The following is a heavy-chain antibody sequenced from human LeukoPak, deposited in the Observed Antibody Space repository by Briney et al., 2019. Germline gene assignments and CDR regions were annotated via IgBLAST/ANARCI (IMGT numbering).Heavy chain of an antibody. CDR1: GFSLSTSGMY. Sequence: ESGPTLVNPTQTLTLTCTFSGFSLSTSGMYVNWIRQPPGKALEWLALIDWDDDKYYSTSLKTRLTISKDTSKSQVVLTLTNMDPVDTATYYCARSYCSGGSCYQFDYWGQGTLVTVSS. V-gene: IGHV2-70*01. J-gene: IGHJ4*02. D-gene: IGHD2-15*01. CDR2: IDWDDDK. CDR3: ARSYCSGGSCYQFDY.